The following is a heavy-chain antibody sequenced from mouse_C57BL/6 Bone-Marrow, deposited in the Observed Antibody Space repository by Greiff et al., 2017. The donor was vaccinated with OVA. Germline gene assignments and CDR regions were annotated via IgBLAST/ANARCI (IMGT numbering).Heavy chain of an antibody. Sequence: QVQLQQPGTELVKPGASVKLSCKASGYTFTSYWMHWVKQRPGQGLEWIGNINPSNGGTKYNEKFKSKATLTVDKSSSTAYMQLSSLTSEDSAVYYCARERITTVVATDYWGQGTTLTVSS. CDR2: INPSNGGT. J-gene: IGHJ2*01. CDR3: ARERITTVVATDY. D-gene: IGHD1-1*01. CDR1: GYTFTSYW. V-gene: IGHV1-53*01.